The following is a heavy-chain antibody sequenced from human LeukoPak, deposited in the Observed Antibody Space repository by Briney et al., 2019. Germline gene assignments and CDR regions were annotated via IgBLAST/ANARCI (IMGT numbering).Heavy chain of an antibody. CDR2: ISYDGTNK. CDR3: ARDHPLSGTTEFGWFDP. J-gene: IGHJ5*02. Sequence: GRSLRLSCAASGFSFSSYTMHWVRQAPGKGLEWVAVISYDGTNKFYADSVKGRFTISRDNAKNTQHLEMNSLRAEDTAVYYCARDHPLSGTTEFGWFDPWGQGTLVTVSS. D-gene: IGHD1-7*01. CDR1: GFSFSSYT. V-gene: IGHV3-30-3*01.